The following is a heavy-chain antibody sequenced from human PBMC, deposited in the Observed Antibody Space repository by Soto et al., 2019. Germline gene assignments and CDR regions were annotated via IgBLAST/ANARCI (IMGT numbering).Heavy chain of an antibody. Sequence: VSLRLSCAASGFTFSSYAMSWVRQAPGKGLEWVSAISGSGGSTYYADSVKGRFTISRDNSKNTLYLQMNSLRAEDTAVYYCAKGGMSSSWYRRYYYYGMDVWGQGTTVTVSS. CDR2: ISGSGGST. CDR3: AKGGMSSSWYRRYYYYGMDV. V-gene: IGHV3-23*01. D-gene: IGHD6-13*01. J-gene: IGHJ6*02. CDR1: GFTFSSYA.